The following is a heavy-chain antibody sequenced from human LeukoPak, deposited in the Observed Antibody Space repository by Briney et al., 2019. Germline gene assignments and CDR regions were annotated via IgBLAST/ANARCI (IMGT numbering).Heavy chain of an antibody. D-gene: IGHD1-26*01. J-gene: IGHJ6*03. CDR3: ARAQGDMDV. V-gene: IGHV6-1*01. CDR1: GDSVSRKGAA. CDR2: TSYSSKWYN. Sequence: SQTLSLTCAISGDSVSRKGAACNWIRQSPSRGLEWLGRTSYSSKWYNDYAVSVKSRIIISADTSKNQFSLQLNSVTPEDSAVYYCARAQGDMDVWGKGTSVTVSS.